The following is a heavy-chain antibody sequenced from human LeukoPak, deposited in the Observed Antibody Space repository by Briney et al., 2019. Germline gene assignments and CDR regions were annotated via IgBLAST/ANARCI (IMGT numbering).Heavy chain of an antibody. J-gene: IGHJ6*02. Sequence: SETLSLTCAVSGGSISSSNWWSWVRQPPGKGLEWIGEIYHSGSTNYNPSLKSRVTISVDKSKNQFSLKLSSVTAADTAVYYCARGVWGIAAAGAYYYYGMDVWGQGTTVTVSS. CDR1: GGSISSSNW. V-gene: IGHV4-4*02. CDR2: IYHSGST. D-gene: IGHD6-13*01. CDR3: ARGVWGIAAAGAYYYYGMDV.